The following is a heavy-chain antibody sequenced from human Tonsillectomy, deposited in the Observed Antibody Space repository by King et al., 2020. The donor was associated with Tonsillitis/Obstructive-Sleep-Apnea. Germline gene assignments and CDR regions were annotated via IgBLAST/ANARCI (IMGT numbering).Heavy chain of an antibody. D-gene: IGHD3-22*01. CDR2: ISYDGSNK. V-gene: IGHV3-30*04. CDR1: GFTFSSYA. Sequence: VQLVESGGGVVQPGRSLRLSCAASGFTFSSYAMHWVRPAPGKGLEWVAVISYDGSNKYYADSVKGRFTISRDNSKNTLYLQMKSLRAEDTAVYYCARDLNSITMIVVVYTRYFQHWGQGTLVTVSS. CDR3: ARDLNSITMIVVVYTRYFQH. J-gene: IGHJ1*01.